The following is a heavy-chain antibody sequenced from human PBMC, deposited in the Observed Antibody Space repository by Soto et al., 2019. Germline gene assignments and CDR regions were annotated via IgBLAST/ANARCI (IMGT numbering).Heavy chain of an antibody. CDR2: INHSGST. CDR3: AGGSGSYYRRRHWFDP. Sequence: SETLSLTCAVYGGSFSGYYWSWIRQPPGKGLEWIGEINHSGSTNYNPSLKSRVTISVDTSRNQFSLKLSSVTAADTAVYYCAGGSGSYYRRRHWFDPLGQGNLVTVS. J-gene: IGHJ5*02. CDR1: GGSFSGYY. D-gene: IGHD3-10*01. V-gene: IGHV4-34*01.